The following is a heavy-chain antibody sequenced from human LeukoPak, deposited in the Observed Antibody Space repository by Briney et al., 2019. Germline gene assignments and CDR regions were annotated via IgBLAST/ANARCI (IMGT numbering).Heavy chain of an antibody. V-gene: IGHV3-11*01. Sequence: GGSLRLSCAASGFTFSNNYMSWIRQAPGKGLEWVSYISSSGSNIYYADSVKGRFTISRDNAKNSLYLQMNSLRAEDTAVYYCARPSIVRPKRRGFDTWGQGTLVTVSS. CDR3: ARPSIVRPKRRGFDT. CDR2: ISSSGSNI. J-gene: IGHJ5*02. CDR1: GFTFSNNY. D-gene: IGHD1-26*01.